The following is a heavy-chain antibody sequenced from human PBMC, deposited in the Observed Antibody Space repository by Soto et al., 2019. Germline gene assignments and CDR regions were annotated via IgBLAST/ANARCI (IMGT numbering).Heavy chain of an antibody. V-gene: IGHV4-59*08. CDR2: IYYSGST. D-gene: IGHD3-22*01. CDR3: ARQEDYYDSSGYYSDY. J-gene: IGHJ4*02. Sequence: SETLSLTCSVSGGSISSYYWSWIRQPPGKGLEWIGYIYYSGSTNYNPSLKSRVTISVDTSKNQFSLKLSSVTAADAAVYYCARQEDYYDSSGYYSDYWGQGTPVTVSS. CDR1: GGSISSYY.